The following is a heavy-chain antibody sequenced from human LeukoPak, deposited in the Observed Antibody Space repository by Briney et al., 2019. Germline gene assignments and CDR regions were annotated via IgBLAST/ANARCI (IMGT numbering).Heavy chain of an antibody. CDR2: IYHSGST. CDR3: ASNFVSSGWPKG. D-gene: IGHD6-19*01. J-gene: IGHJ4*02. CDR1: GYSISSGYY. V-gene: IGHV4-38-2*02. Sequence: SETLSLTCTVSGYSISSGYYWGWIRQPPGKGLEWIGSIYHSGSTYYNPSHKSRVTISVDTSKNQFSLKLSSVTAADTAVYYCASNFVSSGWPKGWGQGTLVTVSS.